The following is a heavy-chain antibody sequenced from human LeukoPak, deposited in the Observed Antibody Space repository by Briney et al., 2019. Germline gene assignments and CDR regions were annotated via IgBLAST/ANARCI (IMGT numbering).Heavy chain of an antibody. V-gene: IGHV3-73*01. J-gene: IGHJ3*02. CDR3: TRQGGAAVAADAFDI. CDR2: IRSKANSYAT. CDR1: GFTFSGSA. D-gene: IGHD6-19*01. Sequence: GGSLRLSCAASGFTFSGSAMHWVRQASGKGLGWVGRIRSKANSYATAYAASVKGRFTISRDDPKNTAYLQMNSLKTEDTAVYYCTRQGGAAVAADAFDIWGQGTMVTVSS.